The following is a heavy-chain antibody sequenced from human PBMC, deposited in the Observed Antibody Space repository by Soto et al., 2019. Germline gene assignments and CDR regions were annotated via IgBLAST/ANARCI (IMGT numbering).Heavy chain of an antibody. Sequence: SQTLSLTCAISGDSVSSNSAAWNWIRQSPSRGLEWLGRTYYRSKWYNDYAVSVKSRITINPDTSKNQFSLQLNSVTPEDTAVYYCARDDTYSSSWYGSNDAFDIWGQGTMVT. CDR3: ARDDTYSSSWYGSNDAFDI. CDR2: TYYRSKWYN. D-gene: IGHD6-13*01. CDR1: GDSVSSNSAA. V-gene: IGHV6-1*01. J-gene: IGHJ3*02.